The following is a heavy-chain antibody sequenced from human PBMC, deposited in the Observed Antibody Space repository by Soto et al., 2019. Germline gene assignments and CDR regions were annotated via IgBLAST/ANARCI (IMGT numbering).Heavy chain of an antibody. Sequence: SGPTLVNPTETLTLTCTVSGFSLSNARMGVSWIRQPPGKALEWLAHIFSNDEKSYGTSLKSRLTISKDTSKSQVVLTLTNMDPVDTATYYCAHHTKDSSGWYTLGYWGQGTLVTSP. J-gene: IGHJ4*02. CDR3: AHHTKDSSGWYTLGY. D-gene: IGHD6-19*01. CDR2: IFSNDEK. CDR1: GFSLSNARMG. V-gene: IGHV2-26*01.